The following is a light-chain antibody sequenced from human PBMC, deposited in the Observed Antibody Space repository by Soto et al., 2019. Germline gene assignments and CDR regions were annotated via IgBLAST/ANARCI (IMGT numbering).Light chain of an antibody. CDR3: CSYAGSSTYV. CDR2: EGS. V-gene: IGLV2-23*01. Sequence: QSVLTQPASVSGSPGQSITISCTGTSSDVGSYNLVSWYQQHPGKAPRLMIYEGSKRPSGVSNRFSGSKSGNTASLTISGPQAEDEADYYCCSYAGSSTYVFGTGTKLTVL. J-gene: IGLJ1*01. CDR1: SSDVGSYNL.